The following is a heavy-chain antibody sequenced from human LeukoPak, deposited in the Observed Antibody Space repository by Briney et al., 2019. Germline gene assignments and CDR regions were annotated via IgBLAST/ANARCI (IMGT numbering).Heavy chain of an antibody. CDR2: IYYSGST. CDR3: ARTRYNILTGYYFDY. D-gene: IGHD3-9*01. Sequence: SETLSLTCSVSGGSMSSYYWSWIRQPPGKGLEWIGYIYYSGSTNYNPSLRSRVTISVDTSKDQFSLRLTSVTAADTAVYYCARTRYNILTGYYFDYWGQGTLVTVSS. J-gene: IGHJ4*02. CDR1: GGSMSSYY. V-gene: IGHV4-59*01.